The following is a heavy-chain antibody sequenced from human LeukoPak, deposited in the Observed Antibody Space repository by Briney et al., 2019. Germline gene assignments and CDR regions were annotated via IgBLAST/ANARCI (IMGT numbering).Heavy chain of an antibody. V-gene: IGHV3-23*01. D-gene: IGHD3-22*01. Sequence: GGSLRLSCAASGFTFSSYAMSWVRQAPGKGLEWVSAISGSGGSTYYADSVKGRSTISRDNSKNSLYLQMNSLRPEDTALYYCAKDVQMTRNDYYNYFDYWGQGTLVTVSS. J-gene: IGHJ4*02. CDR3: AKDVQMTRNDYYNYFDY. CDR1: GFTFSSYA. CDR2: ISGSGGST.